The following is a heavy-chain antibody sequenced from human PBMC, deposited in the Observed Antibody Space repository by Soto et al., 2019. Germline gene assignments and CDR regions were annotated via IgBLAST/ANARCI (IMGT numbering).Heavy chain of an antibody. J-gene: IGHJ3*02. Sequence: PSETLSLPCAVHGGSLSGYYWGWIRRPPGKGLECIGEINHTGSTNYNPPLKSRVTISVDTSKNQFSLKLSSVTAADTAVYYCARLGFCSSTDCYVNAFDIWGQGTMDTVSS. CDR2: INHTGST. CDR3: ARLGFCSSTDCYVNAFDI. D-gene: IGHD2-2*01. CDR1: GGSLSGYY. V-gene: IGHV4-34*01.